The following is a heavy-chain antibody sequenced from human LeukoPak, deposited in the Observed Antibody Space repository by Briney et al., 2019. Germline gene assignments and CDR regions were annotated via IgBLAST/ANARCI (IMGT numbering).Heavy chain of an antibody. D-gene: IGHD3-9*01. CDR1: GFTFDDYA. CDR2: ISWNSGSI. V-gene: IGHV3-9*01. Sequence: GRSLRLSCAASGFTFDDYAMHWVRQAPGKGLEWVSGISWNSGSIGYADSVKGRFTISRDNAKNSLYLQMNSLRAEDTALYNCARSLPDILTGYQKAGYYYYGMDVWGQGTTVTVSS. CDR3: ARSLPDILTGYQKAGYYYYGMDV. J-gene: IGHJ6*02.